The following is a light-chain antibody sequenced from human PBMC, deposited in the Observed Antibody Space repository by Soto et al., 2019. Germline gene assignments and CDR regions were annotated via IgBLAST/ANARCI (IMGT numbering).Light chain of an antibody. CDR3: QEYNDWPLRT. CDR2: GAS. Sequence: EIVMTQSPATLSVSQGERATLSCRASQSVSSYLAWYQQKTGQAPRLLISGASTRATGIPARFSGSGSGTEFTLTISSLESGDFALYFCQEYNDWPLRTFGQGTKVDIK. J-gene: IGKJ1*01. CDR1: QSVSSY. V-gene: IGKV3-15*01.